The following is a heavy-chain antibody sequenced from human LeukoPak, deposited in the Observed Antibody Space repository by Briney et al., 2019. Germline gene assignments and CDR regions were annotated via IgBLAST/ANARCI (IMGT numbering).Heavy chain of an antibody. CDR1: GGSISGGGYY. CDR3: ARASSRAARPTQFDP. J-gene: IGHJ5*02. V-gene: IGHV4-31*03. Sequence: SQSLSLTCTVSGGSISGGGYYWSWTRQHPGKGLEWLVCIYYSGSTYYNPSLKSRLTISVDTSKNQFSLKLSSVTAADTAVYYCARASSRAARPTQFDPWGQGTLVTVSS. CDR2: IYYSGST. D-gene: IGHD6-6*01.